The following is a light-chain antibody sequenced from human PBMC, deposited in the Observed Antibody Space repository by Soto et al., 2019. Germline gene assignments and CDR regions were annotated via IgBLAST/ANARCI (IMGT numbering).Light chain of an antibody. J-gene: IGLJ3*02. V-gene: IGLV2-8*01. CDR1: SSDVGGYNY. CDR2: EVS. CDR3: SSYAGSTLVV. Sequence: QSALTQPPSASGSPGQSVTISCTGTSSDVGGYNYVSWYQQHPGKAPKLMIYEVSKRPSGVHDRFSGSKSGNTASLTVSGLQAEDEADYYCSSYAGSTLVVFGGGTKLTVL.